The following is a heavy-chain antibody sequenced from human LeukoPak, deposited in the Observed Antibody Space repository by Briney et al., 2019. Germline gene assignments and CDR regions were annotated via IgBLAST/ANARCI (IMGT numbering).Heavy chain of an antibody. D-gene: IGHD6-13*01. J-gene: IGHJ4*02. CDR2: IYHSGST. Sequence: PSETLSLTCTVSGYSISSGYYWGWIRQPPGKGLEWIGSIYHSGSTYYNPSLKSRVTISVDTSKNQFSLKLSSVTAADTAVYYCARRGQQLVFDYWGQGTPVTVSS. CDR1: GYSISSGYY. CDR3: ARRGQQLVFDY. V-gene: IGHV4-38-2*02.